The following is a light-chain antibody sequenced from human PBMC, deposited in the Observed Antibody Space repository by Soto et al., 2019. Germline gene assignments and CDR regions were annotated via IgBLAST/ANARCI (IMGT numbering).Light chain of an antibody. V-gene: IGKV1-9*01. J-gene: IGKJ4*01. Sequence: DIQLTQSPSFLSASVGDRVTITCRASQGISSYLAWYQQKPGKAPKLLIYAASTLQSGVPSRFSGSGSGTEFTLTVSSLQPEDFATCYCQQLNSYPRVTFGGGTKVEIK. CDR3: QQLNSYPRVT. CDR2: AAS. CDR1: QGISSY.